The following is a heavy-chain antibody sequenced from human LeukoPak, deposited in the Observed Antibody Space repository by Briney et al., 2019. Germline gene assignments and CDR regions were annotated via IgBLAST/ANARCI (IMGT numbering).Heavy chain of an antibody. D-gene: IGHD7-27*01. CDR1: GYTFTSYG. J-gene: IGHJ6*03. CDR2: MNPNSGNT. Sequence: ASVKVSCKASGYTFTSYGINWVRQATGQGLEWMGWMNPNSGNTGYAQKFQGRVTMTRNTSISTAYMELSSLRSEDTAVYYCAREAGDDYYYYYMDVWGKGTTVTVSS. V-gene: IGHV1-8*01. CDR3: AREAGDDYYYYYMDV.